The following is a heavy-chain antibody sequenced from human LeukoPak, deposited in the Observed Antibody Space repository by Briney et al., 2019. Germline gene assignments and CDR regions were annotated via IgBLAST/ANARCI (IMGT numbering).Heavy chain of an antibody. V-gene: IGHV4-34*01. CDR1: GGSFSGYY. J-gene: IGHJ5*02. CDR3: ARDDGHYDILTGYHVGFDP. CDR2: INHSGST. D-gene: IGHD3-9*01. Sequence: PSETLSLTCAVYGGSFSGYYRSWIRQPPGKGLEWIGEINHSGSTNYNPSLKSRVTISVDTSKNQFSLKLSSVTAADTAVYYCARDDGHYDILTGYHVGFDPWGQGTLVTVSS.